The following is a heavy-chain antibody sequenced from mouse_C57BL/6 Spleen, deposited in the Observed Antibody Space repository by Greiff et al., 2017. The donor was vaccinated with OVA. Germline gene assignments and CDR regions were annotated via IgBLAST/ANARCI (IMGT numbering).Heavy chain of an antibody. D-gene: IGHD2-2*01. CDR1: GFTFSSYA. Sequence: EVKVAESGGGLVKPGGSLKLSCAASGFTFSSYAMSWVRQTPEKRLEWVATISDGGSYTYYPDNVKGRFTISRDNAKNNLYLQMSHLKSEDTAMYYCAREKGYPFAYWGQGTLVTVSA. J-gene: IGHJ3*01. CDR2: ISDGGSYT. CDR3: AREKGYPFAY. V-gene: IGHV5-4*01.